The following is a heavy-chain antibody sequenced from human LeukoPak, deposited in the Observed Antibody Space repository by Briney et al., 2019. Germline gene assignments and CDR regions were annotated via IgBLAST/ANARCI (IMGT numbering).Heavy chain of an antibody. V-gene: IGHV1-24*01. D-gene: IGHD4-11*01. CDR1: GYTLTEFS. CDR2: VDPEVGKT. Sequence: ASVKVSCKVSGYTLTEFSMRWVRQAPGKGLEWRGGVDPEVGKTIYAQKFQGRVTMTEETSTDTAYMEVNSLRSADTAVYYCATALLDINYEGPTTYYFHYWGQGTLVTVSS. CDR3: ATALLDINYEGPTTYYFHY. J-gene: IGHJ4*02.